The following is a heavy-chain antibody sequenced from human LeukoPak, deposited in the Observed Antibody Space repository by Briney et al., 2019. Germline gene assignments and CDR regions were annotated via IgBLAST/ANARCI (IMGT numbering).Heavy chain of an antibody. CDR3: VRHDALLAGDY. J-gene: IGHJ4*02. Sequence: GESLKISCKGSGYSFTNYWIGWVRQMPGKGLEWMGIIYPGDSDTRYSPSLQGHVTISADKSINTAYLQWSSLKASDTAMYYCVRHDALLAGDYWGQGTLVTVSS. D-gene: IGHD2/OR15-2a*01. V-gene: IGHV5-51*01. CDR1: GYSFTNYW. CDR2: IYPGDSDT.